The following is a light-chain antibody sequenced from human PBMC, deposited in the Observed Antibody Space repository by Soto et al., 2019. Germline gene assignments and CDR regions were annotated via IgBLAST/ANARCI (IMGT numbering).Light chain of an antibody. CDR3: AAWDANLSGPYV. CDR1: SSDIGSNY. J-gene: IGLJ1*01. Sequence: QSVLTQPPSASGTPGQRVTISCSGSSSDIGSNYVYWFQQLPGTAPKLLIYRNNQRPSGVPDRFSGSKSGTSASLAISGLRSEDEADYYCAAWDANLSGPYVFGTGPRSPS. V-gene: IGLV1-47*01. CDR2: RNN.